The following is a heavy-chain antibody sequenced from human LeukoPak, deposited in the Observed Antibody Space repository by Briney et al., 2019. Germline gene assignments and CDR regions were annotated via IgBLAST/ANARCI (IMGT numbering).Heavy chain of an antibody. J-gene: IGHJ5*02. Sequence: ASVKVSCKTSGYTFTGYYMHWVRQAPGQGLEWMGWINPNSGGTNYAQKFQGRVTMTRDTSISTAYMELSSLRSEDTAVYYCARGNPNWFDPWGQGTLVTVSS. CDR1: GYTFTGYY. CDR2: INPNSGGT. V-gene: IGHV1-2*02. CDR3: ARGNPNWFDP.